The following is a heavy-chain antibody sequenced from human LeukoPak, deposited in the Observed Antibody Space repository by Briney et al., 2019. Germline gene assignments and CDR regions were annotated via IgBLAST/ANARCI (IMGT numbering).Heavy chain of an antibody. Sequence: SETLSLTCTLSGGSNSSSNNYSGWIRQPPGKGLEWIGSIYYSESTYYNPSLKSRVTISVDTSKNQFSLKLSAVAAADTALYYCARRCGFSGTSSLDYWGQGTLVTVSS. D-gene: IGHD2/OR15-2a*01. CDR1: GGSNSSSNNY. CDR3: ARRCGFSGTSSLDY. V-gene: IGHV4-39*01. CDR2: IYYSEST. J-gene: IGHJ4*02.